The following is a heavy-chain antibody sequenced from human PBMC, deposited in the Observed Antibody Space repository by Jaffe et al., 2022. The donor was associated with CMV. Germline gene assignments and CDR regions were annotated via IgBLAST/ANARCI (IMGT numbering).Heavy chain of an antibody. Sequence: QLQLQESGPGLVKPSETLSLTCTVSGGSISSSSYYWGWIRQPPGKGLEWIGSIYYSGSTYYNPSLKSRVTISVDTSKNQFSLKLSSVTAADTAVYYCARHGYYDSSGYRAYYYYYMDVWGKGTTVTVSS. CDR2: IYYSGST. V-gene: IGHV4-39*01. CDR1: GGSISSSSYY. CDR3: ARHGYYDSSGYRAYYYYYMDV. J-gene: IGHJ6*03. D-gene: IGHD3-22*01.